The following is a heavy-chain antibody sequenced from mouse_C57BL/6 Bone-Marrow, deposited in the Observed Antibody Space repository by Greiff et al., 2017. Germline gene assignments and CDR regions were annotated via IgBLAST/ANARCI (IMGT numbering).Heavy chain of an antibody. V-gene: IGHV1-53*01. CDR3: ARYPY. CDR1: GYTFTSYW. J-gene: IGHJ4*01. CDR2: LNPSNGGT. Sequence: QVQLQQPGTELVKPGASVKLSCKASGYTFTSYWMHWVKPRPGQGLEWIGSLNPSNGGTNYTEKFQSKATMTVDQSSSTAYMQLSSLSAEDSAVYYCARYPYWGQGTSVTVSA.